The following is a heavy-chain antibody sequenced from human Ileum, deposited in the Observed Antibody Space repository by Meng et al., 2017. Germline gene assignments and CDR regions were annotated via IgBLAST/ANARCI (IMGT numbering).Heavy chain of an antibody. V-gene: IGHV4-4*02. CDR3: ARGTGDIRVGFDY. D-gene: IGHD7-27*01. CDR1: GAPIIGVNW. J-gene: IGHJ4*02. Sequence: VQLQQSGPVPGKRSGTLSLTCTASGAPIIGVNWWTWVRQTPGKGLEWIGEIHHSGSTNSIPSLKSRVTLSVDKSKNQFSLSMTSVTAADTAVYYCARGTGDIRVGFDYWGQGTLVTVSS. CDR2: IHHSGST.